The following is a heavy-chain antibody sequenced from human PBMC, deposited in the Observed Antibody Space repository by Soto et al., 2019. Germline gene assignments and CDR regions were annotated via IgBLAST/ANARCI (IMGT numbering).Heavy chain of an antibody. J-gene: IGHJ4*02. CDR3: ARDGYDSSGYYRNFDY. D-gene: IGHD3-22*01. Sequence: SETLSLTCTVSGGSISSGDYYWSWIRQPPGKGLEWIGYIYYSGSTYYNPSLKSRVTISVDTSKNQFSLKLSSVTAADTAVYYCARDGYDSSGYYRNFDYWGQGTLVTVSS. CDR1: GGSISSGDYY. CDR2: IYYSGST. V-gene: IGHV4-30-4*01.